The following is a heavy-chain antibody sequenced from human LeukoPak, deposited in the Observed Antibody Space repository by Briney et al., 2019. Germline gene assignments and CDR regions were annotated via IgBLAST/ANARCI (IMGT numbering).Heavy chain of an antibody. CDR1: GFTFSSYS. D-gene: IGHD1-26*01. Sequence: PGGSLRLSCAASGFTFSSYSMNWVRQAPGKGLEWVSSITSSSYIYYADSVKGRFTISRDNSKNTLYLQMNSLRAEDTAVYYCARYSGSYSGYYFDYWGQGTLVTVSS. CDR3: ARYSGSYSGYYFDY. CDR2: ITSSSYI. V-gene: IGHV3-21*01. J-gene: IGHJ4*02.